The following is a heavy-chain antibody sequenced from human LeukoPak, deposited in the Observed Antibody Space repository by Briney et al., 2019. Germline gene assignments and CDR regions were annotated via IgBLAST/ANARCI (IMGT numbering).Heavy chain of an antibody. V-gene: IGHV3-30-3*01. CDR1: GFTFSSYA. Sequence: PGGSLRLSCAASGFTFSSYAMHWVRQAPGKGLEWVAVISYDGSNKYYADSVKGRFTISRDNSKNTLYLQMKSLRAEDTAVYYCARDQVGAPGVFPPFDYWGQGTLVTVSS. D-gene: IGHD1-26*01. J-gene: IGHJ4*02. CDR3: ARDQVGAPGVFPPFDY. CDR2: ISYDGSNK.